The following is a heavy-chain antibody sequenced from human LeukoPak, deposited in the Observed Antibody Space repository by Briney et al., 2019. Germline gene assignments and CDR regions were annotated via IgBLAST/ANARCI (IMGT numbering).Heavy chain of an antibody. J-gene: IGHJ3*02. CDR3: ARMQVGWLRFAFDI. D-gene: IGHD5-12*01. CDR1: GFTFSSYA. Sequence: GGSLRLSCAASGFTFSSYAMSWVRQAPGKGLEWVATIKQDGSEKYYVDSVKGRFTISRDNAKNSLYLQMNSLRAEDTAVYYCARMQVGWLRFAFDIWGQGTVVTVSS. CDR2: IKQDGSEK. V-gene: IGHV3-7*05.